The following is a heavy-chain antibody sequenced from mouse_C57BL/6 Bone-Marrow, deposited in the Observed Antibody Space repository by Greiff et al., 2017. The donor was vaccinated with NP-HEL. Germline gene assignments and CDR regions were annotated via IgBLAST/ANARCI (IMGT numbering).Heavy chain of an antibody. CDR3: ARYYYGSRGWYFDV. V-gene: IGHV1-72*01. CDR2: IDPNSGGT. D-gene: IGHD1-1*01. Sequence: VKLQKPGADLVKPGASVKLSCKASGYTFTSYWMHWVKQRPERGLEWIGRIDPNSGGTKFNEKFKTKATLTVDKPSSTAYMQLSSLTSEDSAVYYCARYYYGSRGWYFDVWGTGTTVTVSS. CDR1: GYTFTSYW. J-gene: IGHJ1*03.